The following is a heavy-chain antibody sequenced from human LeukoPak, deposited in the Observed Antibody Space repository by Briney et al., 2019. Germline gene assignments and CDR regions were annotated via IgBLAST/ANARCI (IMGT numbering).Heavy chain of an antibody. CDR1: GFTFSSYA. D-gene: IGHD1-26*01. CDR2: ISGSDGYT. Sequence: GGSLRLSCVASGFTFSSYALSWVRQAPGKGLDCVSVISGSDGYTYYADSVKGRFTISRDNSKNTLYLQMNSLRAEDTAVYYCAKRGAEVGATVAPGDYWGQGTLVTVSS. CDR3: AKRGAEVGATVAPGDY. V-gene: IGHV3-23*01. J-gene: IGHJ4*02.